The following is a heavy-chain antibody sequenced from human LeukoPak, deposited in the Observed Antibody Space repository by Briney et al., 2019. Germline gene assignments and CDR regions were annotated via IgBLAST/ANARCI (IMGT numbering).Heavy chain of an antibody. Sequence: PSETLSLTCTVSGGSIGSYYWSWIRQPPGKGLEWIGYIYYSGSTNYNPSLKSRVTISVDTSKNQFSLKLSSVTAADTAVYYCARGYDSSGYYSSRFDPWGQGTLVTVSS. D-gene: IGHD3-22*01. CDR1: GGSIGSYY. J-gene: IGHJ5*02. CDR2: IYYSGST. V-gene: IGHV4-59*01. CDR3: ARGYDSSGYYSSRFDP.